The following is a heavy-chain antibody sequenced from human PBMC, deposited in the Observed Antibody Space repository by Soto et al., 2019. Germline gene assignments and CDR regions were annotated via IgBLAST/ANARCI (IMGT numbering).Heavy chain of an antibody. V-gene: IGHV4-39*01. CDR2: IYYSGST. CDR3: ARLGIAAGWGTGVDV. CDR1: GGSISSSSYY. D-gene: IGHD6-13*01. Sequence: QLQLQESGPGLVKPSETLSLTCTVSGGSISSSSYYWGWIRQPPGKGLEWIGSIYYSGSTYYNPSLKRRVTICVDTSKNQCSLKLSSVPAANTGVYYCARLGIAAGWGTGVDVCGKGTTVTVSP. J-gene: IGHJ6*04.